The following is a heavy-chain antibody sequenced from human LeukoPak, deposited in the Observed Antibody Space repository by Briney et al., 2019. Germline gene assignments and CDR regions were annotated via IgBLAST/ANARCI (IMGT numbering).Heavy chain of an antibody. V-gene: IGHV1-69*04. CDR3: AMRSGYSSGWYGDNWFDP. J-gene: IGHJ5*02. CDR1: GGTFSSYA. D-gene: IGHD6-19*01. CDR2: VIPILGIA. Sequence: ASVKVSCKASGGTFSSYAISWVRQAPGQGLEWMGRVIPILGIANYAQKFQGRVTITADKSTSTAYMELSSLRSEDTAVYYCAMRSGYSSGWYGDNWFDPWGQGTLVTVSS.